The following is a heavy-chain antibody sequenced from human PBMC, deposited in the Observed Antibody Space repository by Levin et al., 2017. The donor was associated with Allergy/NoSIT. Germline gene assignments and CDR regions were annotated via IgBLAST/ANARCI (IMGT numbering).Heavy chain of an antibody. V-gene: IGHV3-23*01. CDR3: AKNTYYYGSGRDY. Sequence: GGSLRLSCAASGFTFSSYAMSWVRQAPGKGLEWVSAISGSGGSTYYADSVKGRFTISRDNSKNTLYLQMNSLRAEETAVYYCAKNTYYYGSGRDYWGQGTLVTVSS. CDR1: GFTFSSYA. D-gene: IGHD3-10*01. CDR2: ISGSGGST. J-gene: IGHJ4*02.